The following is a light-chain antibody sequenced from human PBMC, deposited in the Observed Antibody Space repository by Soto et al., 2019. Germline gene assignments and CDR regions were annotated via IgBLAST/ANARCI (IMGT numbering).Light chain of an antibody. CDR3: QSYDSSLSGWV. J-gene: IGLJ3*02. CDR1: STNIGANYA. CDR2: VNS. V-gene: IGLV1-40*01. Sequence: QSVLSQPPSASGTPGQRVTISCSGSSTNIGANYAVHWYQQLPGTAPKLLIYVNSNRPSGVPDRFSASKSGTSASLAITGLQSEDEAEYYCQSYDSSLSGWVFGGGTKLTVL.